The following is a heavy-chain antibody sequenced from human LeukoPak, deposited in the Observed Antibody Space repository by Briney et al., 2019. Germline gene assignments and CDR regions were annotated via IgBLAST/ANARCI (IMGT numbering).Heavy chain of an antibody. CDR3: AKAVYSSAWSDLDY. Sequence: GRSLRLSCAASGFTFDDYAMHWVRQAPGKGLEWVSLISGDGGSTYYADSVKGRFTVSRDTSKTSLYLQMNSLRTEDTAFYYCAKAVYSSAWSDLDYWGQGTLVTVSS. CDR2: ISGDGGST. V-gene: IGHV3-43*02. CDR1: GFTFDDYA. J-gene: IGHJ4*02. D-gene: IGHD6-19*01.